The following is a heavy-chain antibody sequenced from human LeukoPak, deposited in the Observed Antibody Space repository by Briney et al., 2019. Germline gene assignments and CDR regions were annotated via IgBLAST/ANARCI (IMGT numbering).Heavy chain of an antibody. J-gene: IGHJ4*02. CDR1: GFTVSSNY. V-gene: IGHV3-66*02. D-gene: IGHD2-2*01. CDR2: IYAGGST. CDR3: ARQMYRYYSDY. Sequence: PGGSLTLSCAVSGFTVSSNYMSWVRQAPGKGLEWVSVIYAGGSTYYADSVKGRFTISRDSSKNTLYLQMNSLRAEDTAVYYCARQMYRYYSDYWGQGTLVTVSS.